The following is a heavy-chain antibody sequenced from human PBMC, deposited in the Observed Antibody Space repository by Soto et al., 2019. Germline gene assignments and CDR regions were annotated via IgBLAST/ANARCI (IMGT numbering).Heavy chain of an antibody. CDR1: GYSFTSYW. J-gene: IGHJ6*02. CDR3: ARPRRSSRNYYGMDV. D-gene: IGHD6-13*01. V-gene: IGHV5-51*03. Sequence: EVQLVQSGAEVKKPGESLKISCKGSGYSFTSYWIGWVRQMPGKGVEGMGIIYPGDSHTRYSSSYQGQYTISADKSISTAYLQWRSLQASDTAMYYCARPRRSSRNYYGMDVGGQGATVTDAS. CDR2: IYPGDSHT.